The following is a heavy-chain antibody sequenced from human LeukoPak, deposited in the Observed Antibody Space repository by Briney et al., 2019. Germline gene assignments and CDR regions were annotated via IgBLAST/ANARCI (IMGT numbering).Heavy chain of an antibody. CDR3: ARVLGQNNWNDVDGFDY. CDR2: ISSFGTTI. J-gene: IGHJ4*02. D-gene: IGHD1-20*01. CDR1: GFTFSDYY. V-gene: IGHV3-11*01. Sequence: PGGSLRLSCSASGFTFSDYYMSWIRQAPGKGLEWVSYISSFGTTIYYADSVKSRFTMSRDNAKNSLYLQMNSLRAEDTAVYYCARVLGQNNWNDVDGFDYWGQGTLVTVSS.